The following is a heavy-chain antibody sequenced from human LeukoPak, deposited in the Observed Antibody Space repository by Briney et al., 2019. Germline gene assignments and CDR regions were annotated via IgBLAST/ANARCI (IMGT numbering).Heavy chain of an antibody. J-gene: IGHJ1*01. Sequence: GGSLRLSCAASGFPFSSYAMSWVRQAPGKGLEWVSAISGSAGSTYYADSVKGRFIISRDNSKNTLYLQMNSLRAEDTAVYYCAREGDGGNSAAEYFQHWGQGTLVTVSS. D-gene: IGHD4-23*01. CDR3: AREGDGGNSAAEYFQH. CDR1: GFPFSSYA. CDR2: ISGSAGST. V-gene: IGHV3-23*01.